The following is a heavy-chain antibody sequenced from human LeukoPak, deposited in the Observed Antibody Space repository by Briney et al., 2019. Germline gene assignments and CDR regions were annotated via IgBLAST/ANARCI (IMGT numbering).Heavy chain of an antibody. CDR2: IYSGGST. CDR3: ARGHDYDSSVAY. CDR1: GFTDSSNY. J-gene: IGHJ4*02. D-gene: IGHD3-22*01. Sequence: GGSLRLSCAASGFTDSSNYMSWVRQAPGKGLDWVSVIYSGGSTYYADSVKGRFTISRDNSKNTLYLQMNSLRAEDTAVYYCARGHDYDSSVAYWGQGTLVTVSS. V-gene: IGHV3-66*01.